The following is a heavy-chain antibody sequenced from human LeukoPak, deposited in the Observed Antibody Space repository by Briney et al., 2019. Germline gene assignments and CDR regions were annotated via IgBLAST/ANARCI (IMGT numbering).Heavy chain of an antibody. CDR1: GFTFSSYS. D-gene: IGHD6-13*01. CDR2: ISSSSSYI. V-gene: IGHV3-21*01. Sequence: GGSLRLSCVASGFTFSSYSMYWVRQAPGKGLEWVSSISSSSSYIYYADSVKGRFTISRDNAKNSLYLQMNSLRAEDTAVYYCARGAFAGGYFDYWGQGTLVTVSS. CDR3: ARGAFAGGYFDY. J-gene: IGHJ4*02.